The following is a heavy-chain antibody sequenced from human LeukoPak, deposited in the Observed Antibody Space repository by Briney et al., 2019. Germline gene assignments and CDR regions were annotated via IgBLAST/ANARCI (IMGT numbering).Heavy chain of an antibody. D-gene: IGHD6-19*01. Sequence: SSVKVSCKASGGTFSSYSISLVRQAPGQGLEWMGGIIPIFVTSNYAQKFQGRVTITAAESTSTAYMELSRLRSEDPAVYYCARAGPYSSGWLLDYWGKGTLVTVSS. CDR2: IIPIFVTS. CDR1: GGTFSSYS. CDR3: ARAGPYSSGWLLDY. V-gene: IGHV1-69*13. J-gene: IGHJ4*02.